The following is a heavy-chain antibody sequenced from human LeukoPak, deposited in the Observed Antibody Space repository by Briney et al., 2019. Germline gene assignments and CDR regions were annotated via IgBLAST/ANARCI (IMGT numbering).Heavy chain of an antibody. J-gene: IGHJ4*02. V-gene: IGHV3-30-3*01. CDR3: ARDHLVVAGDGVLDY. CDR1: GFTFSSYA. CDR2: ISYDGSNK. D-gene: IGHD6-19*01. Sequence: PGGSLRLSCAASGFTFSSYAMHWVRQAPGKGLEWVAVISYDGSNKYYADSVKGRFTISRDNSKNPLYLQMNSLRAEDTAVYYCARDHLVVAGDGVLDYSGPGNLV.